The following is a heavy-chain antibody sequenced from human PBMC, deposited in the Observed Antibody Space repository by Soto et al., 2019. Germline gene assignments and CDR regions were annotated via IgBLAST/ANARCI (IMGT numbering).Heavy chain of an antibody. CDR1: GGTFSSYA. J-gene: IGHJ3*02. V-gene: IGHV1-69*13. CDR3: ARDQRPHPERRADAFDI. Sequence: ASVKVSCKASGGTFSSYAISWLRQAPGQGLEWMGGIIPIFGTANYAQKFQGRVTITADESTSTAYMELSSLRSEDTAVYYCARDQRPHPERRADAFDIWGQGTMVTVS. CDR2: IIPIFGTA.